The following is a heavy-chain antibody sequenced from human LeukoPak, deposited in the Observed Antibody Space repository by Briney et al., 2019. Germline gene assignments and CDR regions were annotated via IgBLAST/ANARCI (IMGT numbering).Heavy chain of an antibody. J-gene: IGHJ4*02. V-gene: IGHV3-7*04. Sequence: GGSLRLSCVASGFPFSRYWMSWVRQAPGEGLGGVANIKQEGSKKSYVDSVKGRFTISRDNAKNSLYLQMNSLSAEDTAIYYCTRVGYIDEGIDYWGQGTLVTVSS. CDR2: IKQEGSKK. CDR3: TRVGYIDEGIDY. D-gene: IGHD5-24*01. CDR1: GFPFSRYW.